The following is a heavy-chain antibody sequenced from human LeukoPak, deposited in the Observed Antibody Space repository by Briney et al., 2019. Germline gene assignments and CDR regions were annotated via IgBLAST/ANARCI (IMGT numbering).Heavy chain of an antibody. CDR3: ARGLDTYKSGVD. V-gene: IGHV4-34*01. CDR2: IHPSGST. Sequence: SETLSLTCAVYGGSFSGYYCTWIRQAPGKGLEWIAEIHPSGSTNYNPSLMSRVSLSLDTSKNQFSLRLSSVTAADTAVYFCARGLDTYKSGVDWGQGTLVTVSS. D-gene: IGHD1-26*01. CDR1: GGSFSGYY. J-gene: IGHJ4*02.